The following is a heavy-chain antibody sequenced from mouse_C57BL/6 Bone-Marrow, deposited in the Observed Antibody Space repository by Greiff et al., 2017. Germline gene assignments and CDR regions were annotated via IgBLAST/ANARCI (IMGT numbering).Heavy chain of an antibody. CDR1: GFTFNDYY. Sequence: VQLQQSGAELVKPGASVKLSCTASGFTFNDYYIHWVKQRPEQGLEWIGRIDPEDGNTKYAQKFQDKATITADTSSNTAYLQLSSLTSEDTAVDYYSRCLIDRGTNYWGQGTTLTVSS. J-gene: IGHJ2*01. V-gene: IGHV14-2*01. CDR2: IDPEDGNT. CDR3: SRCLIDRGTNY. D-gene: IGHD1-1*01.